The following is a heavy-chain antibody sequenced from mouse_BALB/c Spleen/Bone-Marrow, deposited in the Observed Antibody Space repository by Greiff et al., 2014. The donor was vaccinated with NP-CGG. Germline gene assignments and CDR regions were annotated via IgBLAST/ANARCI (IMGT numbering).Heavy chain of an antibody. D-gene: IGHD1-1*01. CDR3: ARGGYGSTFYFDY. Sequence: LVKTGASVKISCKASGYSFTGYYIHWVKQSHGKSLEWIGYISCYNGATSYNQKFKGKATFTVDTSSSTAYMQFNRLTSEDSAVCYCARGGYGSTFYFDYWGQGTTLTVSS. J-gene: IGHJ2*01. V-gene: IGHV1S34*01. CDR2: ISCYNGAT. CDR1: GYSFTGYY.